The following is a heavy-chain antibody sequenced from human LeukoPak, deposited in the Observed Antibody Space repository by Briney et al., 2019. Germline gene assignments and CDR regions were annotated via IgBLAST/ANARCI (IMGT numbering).Heavy chain of an antibody. D-gene: IGHD4-17*01. Sequence: GGSLRLSCAASGFTFSSYGMHWVRQAPGKGLEWVAFIRYDGSNKYYTDSVKGRFTISRDNSKNTLYLQMNSLRAEDTAIYYCAKDLTTVTSQGDYWGQGSLVTVSS. CDR3: AKDLTTVTSQGDY. J-gene: IGHJ4*02. CDR1: GFTFSSYG. CDR2: IRYDGSNK. V-gene: IGHV3-30*02.